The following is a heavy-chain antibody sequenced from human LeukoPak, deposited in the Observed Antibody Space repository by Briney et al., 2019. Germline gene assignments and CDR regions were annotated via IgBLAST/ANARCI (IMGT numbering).Heavy chain of an antibody. CDR2: IRYDGSNK. CDR1: GFTFRSYG. J-gene: IGHJ4*02. CDR3: ARSGPGFGELLIH. Sequence: GGSLRLSCGASGFTFRSYGVHWVRQAPGKGLEGVAFIRYDGSNKYYADSVRGRFTISRDNAKNSLYLQMNSLRAEDTAVYYCARSGPGFGELLIHWGQGTLVTVSS. V-gene: IGHV3-30*02. D-gene: IGHD3-10*01.